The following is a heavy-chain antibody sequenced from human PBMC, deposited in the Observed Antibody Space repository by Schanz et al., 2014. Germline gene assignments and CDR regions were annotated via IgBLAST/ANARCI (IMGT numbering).Heavy chain of an antibody. Sequence: EVQLVESGGGLVQPGGSLRLSCAASGFTFSSYWMHWVRQVPGKGLVWVSRINSVGSNTDYADSVTGRFTISRDNAKNTLYLQMNSLRAEDTAVYYCAKTPREYCNYDNCPNWFDSWGQGTLVTASS. CDR1: GFTFSSYW. CDR2: INSVGSNT. V-gene: IGHV3-74*02. J-gene: IGHJ5*01. D-gene: IGHD2-15*01. CDR3: AKTPREYCNYDNCPNWFDS.